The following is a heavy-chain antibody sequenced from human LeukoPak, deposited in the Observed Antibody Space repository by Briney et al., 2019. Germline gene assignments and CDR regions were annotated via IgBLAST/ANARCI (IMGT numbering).Heavy chain of an antibody. J-gene: IGHJ4*02. Sequence: PSETLSLTCTVSGDSISSISHYWGWIRQPPGKGREWIGSIFCGGNIYYNPSLKSRVTISIDTSRNQFSLKLSSVTAADTAVYYCASPSHCTSDSCQKYFDYWGQGTLVTVSS. CDR3: ASPSHCTSDSCQKYFDY. CDR2: IFCGGNI. V-gene: IGHV4-39*01. D-gene: IGHD2-2*01. CDR1: GDSISSISHY.